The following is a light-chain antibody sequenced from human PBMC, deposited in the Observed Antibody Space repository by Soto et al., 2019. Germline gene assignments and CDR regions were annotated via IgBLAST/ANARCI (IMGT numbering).Light chain of an antibody. CDR1: QSVRSN. Sequence: IMISHFPTTLSASPGERATHSYRASQSVRSNLVWYQQKPGQAPRPLIYGVSSRATGIPDRFSGSGSGTDFTLTISRLEPEDFAVYYCQQHGSWPRTFGQGTKVDIK. V-gene: IGKV3-20*01. J-gene: IGKJ1*01. CDR2: GVS. CDR3: QQHGSWPRT.